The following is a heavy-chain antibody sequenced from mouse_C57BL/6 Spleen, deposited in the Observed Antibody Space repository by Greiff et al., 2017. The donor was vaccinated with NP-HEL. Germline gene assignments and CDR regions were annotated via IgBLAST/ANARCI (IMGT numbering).Heavy chain of an antibody. V-gene: IGHV1-19*01. J-gene: IGHJ4*01. CDR1: GYTFTDYY. CDR2: INPYNGGT. CDR3: ARRGSNPYYAMDY. Sequence: VQLQQSGPVLVKPGASVKMSCKASGYTFTDYYMNWVKQSHGKSLEWIGVINPYNGGTSYNQKFKGKATLTVDKSSSTAYMELNSLTSEDSAVYYCARRGSNPYYAMDYWGQGTSVTVSS. D-gene: IGHD2-5*01.